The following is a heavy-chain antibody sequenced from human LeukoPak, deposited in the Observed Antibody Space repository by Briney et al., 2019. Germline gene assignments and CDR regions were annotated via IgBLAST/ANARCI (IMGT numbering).Heavy chain of an antibody. CDR1: GGSISSYY. D-gene: IGHD6-13*01. V-gene: IGHV4-59*12. CDR2: IYYSGST. Sequence: SETLSLTCTVSGGSISSYYWSWIRQPPGKGLEWIGYIYYSGSTNYNPSLKSRVTMSVDKSKNQFSLKLSSVTAADTAVYYCASAEPRGIIWYPYWGQGTLVTVSS. CDR3: ASAEPRGIIWYPY. J-gene: IGHJ4*02.